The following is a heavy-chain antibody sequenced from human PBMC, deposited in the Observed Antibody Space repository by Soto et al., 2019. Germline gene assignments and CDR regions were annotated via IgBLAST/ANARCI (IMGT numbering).Heavy chain of an antibody. CDR1: GFTFSSYA. CDR3: ARAGQEMATPYYFDY. D-gene: IGHD5-12*01. J-gene: IGHJ4*02. Sequence: QVQLVESGGGVVQPGRSLSLSCAASGFTFSSYAMHWVRQAPGKGLEWVAVISYDGSNKYYADSVKGRFTISRDNSKNTLYLQMNSLRAEDTAVYYCARAGQEMATPYYFDYWGQGTLVTVSS. V-gene: IGHV3-30-3*01. CDR2: ISYDGSNK.